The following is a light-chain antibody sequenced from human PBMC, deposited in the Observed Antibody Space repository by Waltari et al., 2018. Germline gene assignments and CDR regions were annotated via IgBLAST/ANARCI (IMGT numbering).Light chain of an antibody. CDR2: GAS. Sequence: TVLTQSPDTLSLSPGEGVTLSCRASQSVTSISFSWYQQKPGQAPRLLIYGASSRATGFPDRFRGSGSGTDFTLTISRLEPEDFAVYYCQHYDGSVVTFGGGTKVESK. CDR1: QSVTSIS. J-gene: IGKJ4*01. V-gene: IGKV3-20*01. CDR3: QHYDGSVVT.